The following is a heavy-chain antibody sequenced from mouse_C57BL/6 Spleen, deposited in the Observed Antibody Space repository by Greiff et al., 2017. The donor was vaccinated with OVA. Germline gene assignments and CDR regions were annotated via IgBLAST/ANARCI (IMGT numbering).Heavy chain of an antibody. CDR1: GYTFTSYW. Sequence: QVQLQQPGAELVRPGSSVKLSCKASGYTFTSYWMHWVKQRPIQGLEWIGNIDPSDSETYYNQKFKDKATLTVDKSSSTAYMQLSSLTSEDSAVYDCATTIVTTWYFDVWGTGTTVTVSS. CDR2: IDPSDSET. J-gene: IGHJ1*03. V-gene: IGHV1-52*01. CDR3: ATTIVTTWYFDV. D-gene: IGHD2-5*01.